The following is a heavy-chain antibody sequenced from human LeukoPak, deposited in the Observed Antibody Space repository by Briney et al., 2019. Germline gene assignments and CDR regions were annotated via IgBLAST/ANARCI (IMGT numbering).Heavy chain of an antibody. CDR1: GFTFDDYA. CDR3: HVSGYYLEY. V-gene: IGHV3-43*02. J-gene: IGHJ4*02. CDR2: ISGDGGST. Sequence: GGSVRLSCAASGFTFDDYAMHWVRQAPGKGLEWVSLISGDGGSTYYADSVKGRFTISRDNSKNSLYLQMNSLRTEDTALYYCHVSGYYLEYWGQGTLVTVSS. D-gene: IGHD3-22*01.